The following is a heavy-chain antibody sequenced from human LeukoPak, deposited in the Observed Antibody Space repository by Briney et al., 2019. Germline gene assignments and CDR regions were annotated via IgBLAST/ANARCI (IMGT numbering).Heavy chain of an antibody. CDR2: IYYSGST. V-gene: IGHV4-39*01. J-gene: IGHJ4*02. CDR1: GGSISSSSYY. D-gene: IGHD2-2*01. CDR3: ARLGLGGDIVVVPAATNHDY. Sequence: PSETLSLTCTVSGGSISSSSYYWGWIRQPPGKGLEWIGGIYYSGSTYYNPSLKSRVTISVDTSKNQFSPKLSSVSAADRAVYYFARLGLGGDIVVVPAATNHDYWGQGTLVTVSS.